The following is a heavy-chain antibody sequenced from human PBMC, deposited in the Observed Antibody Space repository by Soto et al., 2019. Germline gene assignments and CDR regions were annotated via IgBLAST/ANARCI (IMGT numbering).Heavy chain of an antibody. V-gene: IGHV4-59*08. J-gene: IGHJ5*02. CDR2: IYYSGST. Sequence: SETLSLTCTVSGGSISSYYWSWIRQPPGKGLEWIGYIYYSGSTNYNPSLKSRVTISVDTSKNQFSLKLSSVTAADTAVYYCARVHERNWHSSNWFDPWGQRTLVPVSA. D-gene: IGHD1-7*01. CDR1: GGSISSYY. CDR3: ARVHERNWHSSNWFDP.